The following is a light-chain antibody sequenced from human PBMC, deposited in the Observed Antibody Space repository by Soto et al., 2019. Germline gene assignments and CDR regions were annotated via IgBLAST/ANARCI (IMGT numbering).Light chain of an antibody. J-gene: IGKJ4*01. Sequence: DIQLTQSPSSLSASVGDRVTITCRASQKIHNFLSWYQHERGKAPKPLIFLASTLETGVPSRFAGSGSGTDFTLTISHLEPEDFATYYCQQSLDNPRTFGGGTRVEIQ. V-gene: IGKV1-39*01. CDR3: QQSLDNPRT. CDR2: LAS. CDR1: QKIHNF.